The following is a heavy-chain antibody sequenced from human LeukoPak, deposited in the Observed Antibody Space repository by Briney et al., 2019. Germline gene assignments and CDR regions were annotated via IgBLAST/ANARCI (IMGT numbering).Heavy chain of an antibody. D-gene: IGHD2-2*01. CDR1: GGTFSSYA. CDR3: ARDSLPSKN. Sequence: ASEKVSCKASGGTFSSYAISWVRQAPGQGLEWMGRIIPILGIANYAQKFQGRVTITADKSTSTAYMELSSLRSEDTAVYYCARDSLPSKNWGQGTLVTVSS. J-gene: IGHJ4*02. V-gene: IGHV1-69*04. CDR2: IIPILGIA.